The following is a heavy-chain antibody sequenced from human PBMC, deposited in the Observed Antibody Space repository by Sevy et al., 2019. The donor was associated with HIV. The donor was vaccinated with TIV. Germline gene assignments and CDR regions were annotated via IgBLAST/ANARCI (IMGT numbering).Heavy chain of an antibody. CDR2: ISSSSSYI. V-gene: IGHV3-21*01. CDR3: AREGEYCTNGVCYTLGYYGMDV. D-gene: IGHD2-8*01. CDR1: GFTFSSYS. Sequence: GGSLRLSCAASGFTFSSYSMNWVRQAPGKGLERVSSISSSSSYIYYADSVKGRFTISRDNAKNSLYLQMNSLRAEDTAVYYCAREGEYCTNGVCYTLGYYGMDVWRQGTTVTVSS. J-gene: IGHJ6*02.